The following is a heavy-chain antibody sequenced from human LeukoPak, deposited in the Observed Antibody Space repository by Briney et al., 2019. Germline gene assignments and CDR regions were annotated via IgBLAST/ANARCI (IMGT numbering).Heavy chain of an antibody. V-gene: IGHV3-53*01. CDR3: ARRAGAYSHPYDY. CDR1: RFTVSSNS. D-gene: IGHD4/OR15-4a*01. CDR2: IYSDNT. Sequence: GGSLRLSCTVSRFTVSSNSMSWVRQAPGKGLEWVSFIYSDNTHYSDSVKGRFTISRDNSKNTLYLQMNSLRAEDTAVYYCARRAGAYSHPYDYWGQGTLVTVSS. J-gene: IGHJ4*02.